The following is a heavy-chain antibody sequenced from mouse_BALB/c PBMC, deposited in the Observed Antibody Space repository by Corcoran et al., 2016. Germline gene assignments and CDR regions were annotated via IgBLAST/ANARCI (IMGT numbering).Heavy chain of an antibody. CDR3: ARFYGSSYFKYFDV. CDR1: GYSFTSYY. J-gene: IGHJ1*01. V-gene: IGHV1-66*01. Sequence: QVQLQQSGPELVKPGASVKISCKASGYSFTSYYIHWVKQRPGQGLEWIGWIFPGSGNTKYNEKVKGKATLTADTSSSTAYMQLSSLTSEDSAVYFCARFYGSSYFKYFDVWGAGTTVTVSS. CDR2: IFPGSGNT. D-gene: IGHD1-1*01.